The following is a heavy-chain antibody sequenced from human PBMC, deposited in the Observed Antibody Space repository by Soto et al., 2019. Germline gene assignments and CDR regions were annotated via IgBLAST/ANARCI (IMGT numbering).Heavy chain of an antibody. CDR1: GGTFSSYA. CDR2: IIPIFGTA. Sequence: AVNVSCKGSGGTFSSYAISWVRQAPGQGLEWMGGIIPIFGTANYAQKFQGRVTITADESTSTAYMELSSLRSEDTAVYYCARESRGYSGYDPNWFDPWGQGTLVTVSS. V-gene: IGHV1-69*13. CDR3: ARESRGYSGYDPNWFDP. D-gene: IGHD5-12*01. J-gene: IGHJ5*02.